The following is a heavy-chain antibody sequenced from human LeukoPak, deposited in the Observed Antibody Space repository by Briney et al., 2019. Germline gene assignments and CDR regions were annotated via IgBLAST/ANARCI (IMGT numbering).Heavy chain of an antibody. D-gene: IGHD1-1*01. Sequence: GESLKISCKASGYRFTNYWIGWVRQMPGKGLEWMGLIYPDDSDTRYSPSLRGQVTISADKSINTAYPQWNSLKASDTAMYYCASHANDRTAFDIWGQGTMVRVSS. V-gene: IGHV5-51*01. CDR2: IYPDDSDT. J-gene: IGHJ3*02. CDR3: ASHANDRTAFDI. CDR1: GYRFTNYW.